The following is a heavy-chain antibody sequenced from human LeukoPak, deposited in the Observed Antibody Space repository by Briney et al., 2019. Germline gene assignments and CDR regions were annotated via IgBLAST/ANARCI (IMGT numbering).Heavy chain of an antibody. CDR3: AREYGSSRYFDY. V-gene: IGHV3-74*01. J-gene: IGHJ4*02. D-gene: IGHD2-15*01. CDR1: GFPFSSYW. CDR2: INSDGSFT. Sequence: GGSLRLSCVASGFPFSSYWMHWVRQAPGKGLVWVSRINSDGSFTNYADSVKGRFTISRDNAKNTLYLQMNSLRAEDTAVYYCAREYGSSRYFDYWGQGTPVTVSS.